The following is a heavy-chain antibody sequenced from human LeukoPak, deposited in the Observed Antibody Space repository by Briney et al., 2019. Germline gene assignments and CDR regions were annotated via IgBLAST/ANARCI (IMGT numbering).Heavy chain of an antibody. V-gene: IGHV1-2*02. CDR3: ARIAAAGTVHWFDP. CDR2: INPNSGGT. J-gene: IGHJ5*02. D-gene: IGHD6-13*01. Sequence: GASVKVSCKASGYTFTGYYMHWVRQAPGQGLGWMGWINPNSGGTNYAQKFQGRVTMTRDTSISTAYMELSRLRSDDTAVYYYARIAAAGTVHWFDPWGQGTLVTVSS. CDR1: GYTFTGYY.